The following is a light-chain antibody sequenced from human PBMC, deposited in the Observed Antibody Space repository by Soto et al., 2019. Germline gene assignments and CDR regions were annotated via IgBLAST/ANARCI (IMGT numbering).Light chain of an antibody. CDR1: QSINNY. CDR2: GAS. J-gene: IGKJ4*01. Sequence: EIVLTQSPATLSLSPGERATLSCRASQSINNYLAWYQQKPGQAPRLLIYGASNRATGIPARFSGSGSGTDFTLTISSLEPEDFAVYYCQQRANWPLTFGGGTKEEIK. CDR3: QQRANWPLT. V-gene: IGKV3-11*01.